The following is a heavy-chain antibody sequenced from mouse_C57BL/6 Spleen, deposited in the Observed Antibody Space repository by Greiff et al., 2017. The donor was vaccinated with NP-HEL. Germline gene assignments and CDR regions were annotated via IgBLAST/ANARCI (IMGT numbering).Heavy chain of an antibody. V-gene: IGHV1-22*01. Sequence: EVQLQQSGPELVKPGASVKMSCKASGYTFTDYNMHWVKQSHGKSLEWIGYINPNNGGTSYNQKFKGKATLTVNKSSSTAYMELRSLTSEDSAVYYCAREYYGSSPWFAYWGQGTLVTVSA. D-gene: IGHD1-1*01. J-gene: IGHJ3*01. CDR1: GYTFTDYN. CDR3: AREYYGSSPWFAY. CDR2: INPNNGGT.